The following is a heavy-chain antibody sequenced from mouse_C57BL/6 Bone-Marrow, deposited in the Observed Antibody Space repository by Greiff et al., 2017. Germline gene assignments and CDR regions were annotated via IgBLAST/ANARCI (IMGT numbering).Heavy chain of an antibody. CDR3: TRGGIYYGSPFDY. J-gene: IGHJ2*01. CDR2: IDPETGGT. D-gene: IGHD1-1*01. Sequence: LVESGAELVRPGASVTLSCKASGYTFTDYEMHWVKQTPVHGLEWIGAIDPETGGTAYNQKFKGKAILTADKSSSTAYMELRSLTSEDSAVYFCTRGGIYYGSPFDYWGQGTTLTVSS. V-gene: IGHV1-15*01. CDR1: GYTFTDYE.